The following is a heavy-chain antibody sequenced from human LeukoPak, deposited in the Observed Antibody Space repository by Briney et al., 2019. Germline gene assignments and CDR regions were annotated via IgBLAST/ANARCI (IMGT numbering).Heavy chain of an antibody. CDR2: IYTSGST. V-gene: IGHV4-61*02. CDR1: GYSISSGSY. Sequence: SETLSLTCTVSGYSISSGSYWGWIRQPAGKGLEWIGRIYTSGSTNYNPSLKSRVTISVDTSKNQFSLKLSSVTAADTAVYYCARARISYCSGGSCYYYFDYWGQGTLVTVSS. J-gene: IGHJ4*02. D-gene: IGHD2-15*01. CDR3: ARARISYCSGGSCYYYFDY.